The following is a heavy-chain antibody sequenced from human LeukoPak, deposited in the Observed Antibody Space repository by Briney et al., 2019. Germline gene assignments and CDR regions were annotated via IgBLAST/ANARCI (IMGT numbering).Heavy chain of an antibody. J-gene: IGHJ5*02. V-gene: IGHV4-59*01. CDR3: ARAGITGTNWFDP. CDR2: IYYSGST. Sequence: PSETLSLTRTVSGGSISSYYWSWIRQPPGKGLEWIGYIYYSGSTNYNPSLKSRVTISVDTSKNQFSLKLSSVTAADTAVYYCARAGITGTNWFDPWGQGTLVTVSS. D-gene: IGHD1-20*01. CDR1: GGSISSYY.